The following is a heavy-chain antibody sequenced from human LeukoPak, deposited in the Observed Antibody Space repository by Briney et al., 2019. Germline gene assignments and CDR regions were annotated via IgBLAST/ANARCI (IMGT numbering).Heavy chain of an antibody. CDR3: ARDRKPGSGWHSNWFDP. CDR1: GDSVSSNSAA. J-gene: IGHJ5*02. V-gene: IGHV6-1*01. CDR2: TYYRSKWYN. Sequence: SQTLTLTCAISGDSVSSNSAAWNWIRQSPSRGLEWLGRTYYRSKWYNDYAVSVKSRITINPDTSKNQFSLQLNSVTPEDTAVYYCARDRKPGSGWHSNWFDPWAREPWSPSPQ. D-gene: IGHD6-19*01.